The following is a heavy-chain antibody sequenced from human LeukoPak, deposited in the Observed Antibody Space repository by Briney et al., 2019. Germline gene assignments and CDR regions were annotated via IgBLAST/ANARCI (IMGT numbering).Heavy chain of an antibody. D-gene: IGHD2-21*01. J-gene: IGHJ6*03. Sequence: ASVKVSCKASGYTFSDYDVNWVRQAPGQGLEWMGWMNPTSGDTGYAQKFQGRVTMTRSVSRNTAYMELSRLRSEDTAVCFCARVVMKAFYYYYMDVWGKGTTIIISS. CDR1: GYTFSDYD. CDR3: ARVVMKAFYYYYMDV. V-gene: IGHV1-8*01. CDR2: MNPTSGDT.